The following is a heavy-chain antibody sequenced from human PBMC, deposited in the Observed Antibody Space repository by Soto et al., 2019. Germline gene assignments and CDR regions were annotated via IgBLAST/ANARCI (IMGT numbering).Heavy chain of an antibody. CDR1: GFNFRSYG. Sequence: PGGSLRLSCAASGFNFRSYGMHWVRQAPGKGLEWVAVIWYDGSNKYYADSVKGRFTISRDNSKNTLYLQMNSLRAEDTAVYYCARDRNYYDSSGYLRYFDYWGQGTLVTVSS. J-gene: IGHJ4*02. CDR3: ARDRNYYDSSGYLRYFDY. V-gene: IGHV3-33*01. D-gene: IGHD3-22*01. CDR2: IWYDGSNK.